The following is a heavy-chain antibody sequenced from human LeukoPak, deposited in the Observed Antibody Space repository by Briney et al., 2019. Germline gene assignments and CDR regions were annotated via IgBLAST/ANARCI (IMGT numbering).Heavy chain of an antibody. D-gene: IGHD3-22*01. CDR2: IYTSGNT. V-gene: IGHV4-61*02. CDR3: ARDQRYYDSSGYYPSFDP. CDR1: GGSISSSSYY. J-gene: IGHJ5*02. Sequence: PSETLSLTCTVSGGSISSSSYYWGWIRQPAGKGLEWIGRIYTSGNTNYNPSLKSRVTMSVDTSKNQFSLKLSSVTAADTAVYYCARDQRYYDSSGYYPSFDPWGQGTLVTVSS.